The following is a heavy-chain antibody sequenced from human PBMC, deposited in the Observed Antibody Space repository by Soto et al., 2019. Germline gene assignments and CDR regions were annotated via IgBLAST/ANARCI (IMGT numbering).Heavy chain of an antibody. CDR3: ARDLGSPAWFDP. CDR1: GFTFSSYA. CDR2: ISYDGSNK. Sequence: ESGGGVVQPGRSLRLSCAASGFTFSSYAMHWVRQAPGKGLEWVAVISYDGSNKYYADSVKGRFTISRDNSKNTLYLQMNSLRAEDTAVYYCARDLGSPAWFDPWGQGTLVTVSS. V-gene: IGHV3-30-3*01. D-gene: IGHD2-15*01. J-gene: IGHJ5*02.